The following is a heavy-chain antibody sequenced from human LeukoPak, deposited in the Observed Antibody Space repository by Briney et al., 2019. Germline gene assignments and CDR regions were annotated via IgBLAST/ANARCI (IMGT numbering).Heavy chain of an antibody. CDR2: ISYDGSNK. CDR3: AELGITMIGGV. J-gene: IGHJ6*04. V-gene: IGHV3-30*18. CDR1: GFTFSSYA. D-gene: IGHD3-10*02. Sequence: GGSLRLSCAASGFTFSSYAMSWVRQAPGKGLEGGAVISYDGSNKYYADSVKGRFTISRDNAKNLLYLQMNSLRAEDTAVYYCAELGITMIGGVWGKGTTVTISS.